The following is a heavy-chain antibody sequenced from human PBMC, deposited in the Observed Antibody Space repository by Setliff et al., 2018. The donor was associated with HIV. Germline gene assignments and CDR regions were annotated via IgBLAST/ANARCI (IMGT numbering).Heavy chain of an antibody. Sequence: ASVKVSCKASGYTFTDLFIHWVRQAPGQGLEWMGWINPNSGGTNYAQKFQGRVTMTRDTSISTAYMELSSLRYDDTAVYYCARGLENWYFDLWGRGTLVTVS. CDR1: GYTFTDLF. J-gene: IGHJ2*01. V-gene: IGHV1-2*02. D-gene: IGHD1-1*01. CDR2: INPNSGGT. CDR3: ARGLENWYFDL.